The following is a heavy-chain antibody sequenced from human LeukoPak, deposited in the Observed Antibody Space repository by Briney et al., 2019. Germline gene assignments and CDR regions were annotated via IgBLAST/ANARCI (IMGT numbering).Heavy chain of an antibody. J-gene: IGHJ4*02. CDR3: ARAPRAPWPSPSDY. V-gene: IGHV4-30-2*01. Sequence: PSQTLSLTCAVSGGSISSGGYSWSWIRQPPGKGLEWIGYIYHSGSTYYNPSLKSRVTISVDRSKNQFSLKLSSVTAADTAVYYCARAPRAPWPSPSDYWGQGTLVTVSS. CDR1: GGSISSGGYS. CDR2: IYHSGST. D-gene: IGHD2-2*01.